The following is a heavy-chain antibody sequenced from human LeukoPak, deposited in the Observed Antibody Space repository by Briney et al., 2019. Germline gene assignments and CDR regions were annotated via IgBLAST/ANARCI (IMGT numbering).Heavy chain of an antibody. Sequence: ASVKVSCKASGYTFADYYFHWVRQAPGQGLEWMGWINPNNGGTQYAQKFQGRVTLTGDTSISTAYMELSRLTSDDTAVYYCARAKLDDCGGDCDQYFQHWGQGTLVTVSS. J-gene: IGHJ1*01. CDR2: INPNNGGT. D-gene: IGHD2-21*02. CDR3: ARAKLDDCGGDCDQYFQH. CDR1: GYTFADYY. V-gene: IGHV1-2*02.